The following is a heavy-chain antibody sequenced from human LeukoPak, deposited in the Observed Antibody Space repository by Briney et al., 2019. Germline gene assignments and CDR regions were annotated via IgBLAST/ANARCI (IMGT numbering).Heavy chain of an antibody. V-gene: IGHV3-21*01. Sequence: GSPRTLCSTPGFPFRSHRHNWVPPAPREGLEWVSTIRNNKSYIYYADSVKGRFTISRDNAKNSLYLQMNSLRAEDTAVYYCARDNGGYCSSTSCYTDAFDIWGQGTMVTVSS. CDR1: GFPFRSHR. CDR2: IRNNKSYI. CDR3: ARDNGGYCSSTSCYTDAFDI. D-gene: IGHD2-2*02. J-gene: IGHJ3*02.